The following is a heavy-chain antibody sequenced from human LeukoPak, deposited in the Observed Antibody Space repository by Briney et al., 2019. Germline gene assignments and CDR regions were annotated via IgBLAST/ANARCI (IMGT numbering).Heavy chain of an antibody. CDR2: ISDYGSPK. CDR1: GFTFGRYA. J-gene: IGHJ6*03. CDR3: ARARYSSGWIYYMDV. D-gene: IGHD6-19*01. V-gene: IGHV3-30*01. Sequence: GRSLRLSCAASGFTFGRYALHWVRQAPGKGGEWGAVISDYGSPKYYAQSVKGRFPISRHNSKNTLYLQMNSLRAEDTAVYYCARARYSSGWIYYMDVWGKGTAVTVSS.